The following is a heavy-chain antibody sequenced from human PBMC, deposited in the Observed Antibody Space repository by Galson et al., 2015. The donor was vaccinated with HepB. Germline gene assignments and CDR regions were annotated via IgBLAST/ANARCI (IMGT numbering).Heavy chain of an antibody. CDR1: GFTFSSYG. J-gene: IGHJ4*02. V-gene: IGHV3-33*08. D-gene: IGHD3-10*01. CDR2: IWDDGSNK. Sequence: SLRLSCAASGFTFSSYGMHWVRQAPGKGLEWVAVIWDDGSNKYYADSVKGRFTISRDNPKNTLYLQMNSLRAEDTAVYYCARGKVRGYYFDYWGQGTLVTVSS. CDR3: ARGKVRGYYFDY.